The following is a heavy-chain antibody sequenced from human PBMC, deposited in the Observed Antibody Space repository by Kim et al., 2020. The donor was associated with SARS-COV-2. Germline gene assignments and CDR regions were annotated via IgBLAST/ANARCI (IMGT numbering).Heavy chain of an antibody. Sequence: GGSLRLSCAASGFTFSSYGMHWVRQAPGKGLEWVAVISYDGSNKYYADSVKGRFTISRDNSKNTLYLQMNSLRAEDTAVYYCATEGAAAGIYDWYFDLWG. D-gene: IGHD6-13*01. CDR2: ISYDGSNK. CDR3: ATEGAAAGIYDWYFDL. J-gene: IGHJ2*01. V-gene: IGHV3-30*03. CDR1: GFTFSSYG.